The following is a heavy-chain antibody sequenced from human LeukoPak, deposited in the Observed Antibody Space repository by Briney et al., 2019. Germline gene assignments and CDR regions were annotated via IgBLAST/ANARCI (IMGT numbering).Heavy chain of an antibody. Sequence: ASVTVSFTSSAYTFTSYGISWVRQAPGQGLEWMGWISAYNGNTNYAQKLQGRVTMTTDTSTSTAYMELRSLRSDDTAVYYCARGRDTYYDILTGYYFALDAFGIWGQGTMVTVSS. D-gene: IGHD3-9*01. CDR1: AYTFTSYG. CDR2: ISAYNGNT. J-gene: IGHJ3*02. V-gene: IGHV1-18*01. CDR3: ARGRDTYYDILTGYYFALDAFGI.